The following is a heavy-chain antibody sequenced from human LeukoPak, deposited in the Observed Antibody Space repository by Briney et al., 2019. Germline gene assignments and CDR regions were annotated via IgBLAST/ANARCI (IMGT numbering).Heavy chain of an antibody. D-gene: IGHD3/OR15-3a*01. CDR1: GFTASGSW. CDR2: INNDGSST. V-gene: IGHV3-74*01. CDR3: ARAGPNWRIDF. Sequence: GGSLRLSCAASGFTASGSWIHWVRQVPGEGLLWVSLINNDGSSTTYADSVKGRFTISRDNARNTVYLQMDSLRVDDTATYYCARAGPNWRIDFWGQGTLVTVSS. J-gene: IGHJ4*02.